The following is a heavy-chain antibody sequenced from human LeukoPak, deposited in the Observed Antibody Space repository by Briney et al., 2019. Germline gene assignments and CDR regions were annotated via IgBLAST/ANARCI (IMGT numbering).Heavy chain of an antibody. CDR1: GFTFRKYW. CDR3: AKTPYYYDSSGYFDY. CDR2: INPDDGST. D-gene: IGHD3-22*01. J-gene: IGHJ4*02. Sequence: PGGSLRLSCTASGFTFRKYWLHWVRQAPGKGLVWVSRINPDDGSTSYADSVKGRFTISRDSAKSTLYLQMNSLRAEDTAVYYCAKTPYYYDSSGYFDYWGQGTLVTVSS. V-gene: IGHV3-74*01.